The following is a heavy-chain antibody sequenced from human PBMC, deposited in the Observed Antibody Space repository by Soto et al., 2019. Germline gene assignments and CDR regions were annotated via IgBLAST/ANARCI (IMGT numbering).Heavy chain of an antibody. V-gene: IGHV1-8*01. J-gene: IGHJ4*02. CDR3: ARTDGDLDY. D-gene: IGHD4-17*01. CDR1: GYTFTRYD. Sequence: QVQLVQSGAEVKKPGASVKVSCKASGYTFTRYDINWVRQATGQGLEWMGWTNPKSGYTGYARKFQGRLTMTRDSSISTAYMELNSLRSEDTAVYYCARTDGDLDYWGQGTLVTVSS. CDR2: TNPKSGYT.